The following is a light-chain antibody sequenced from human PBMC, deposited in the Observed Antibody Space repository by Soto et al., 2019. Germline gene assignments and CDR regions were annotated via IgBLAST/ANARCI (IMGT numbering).Light chain of an antibody. CDR2: DVS. CDR1: SSDVGGYSY. J-gene: IGLJ1*01. CDR3: SSYTSSSTPFV. Sequence: LRQHACWSASPGQSITISCTGTSSDVGGYSYVSWYRQHPLKAHKRRIYDVSNRPSGVSNRFSGSKSGNTASLTISGLQAEDEADYYCSSYTSSSTPFVFGTG. V-gene: IGLV2-14*01.